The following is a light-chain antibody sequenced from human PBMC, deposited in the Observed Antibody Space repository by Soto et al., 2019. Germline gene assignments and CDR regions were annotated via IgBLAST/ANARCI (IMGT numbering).Light chain of an antibody. CDR3: QQYDNWPPGT. CDR1: QSVSSGY. CDR2: GAS. Sequence: IVLPHSPGTLSLSPGERCTLSCRPSQSVSSGYLAWYQQKPGQAPRLLIYGASTRATGIPARFSGSGSGTEFTLTISSLQSEDSAVYFCQQYDNWPPGTFGQGTKVDI. V-gene: IGKV3-15*01. J-gene: IGKJ1*01.